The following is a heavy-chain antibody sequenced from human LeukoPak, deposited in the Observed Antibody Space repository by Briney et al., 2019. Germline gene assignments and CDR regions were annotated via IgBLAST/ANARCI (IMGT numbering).Heavy chain of an antibody. CDR3: ARNAVAGPFSY. J-gene: IGHJ4*02. D-gene: IGHD6-19*01. V-gene: IGHV3-21*04. Sequence: GGSLRLSCAASGFTFSSYWMSWVRQAPGKGREWVSSISNSSSYIFYADSVKGRFTISRDNAKNSLYLQMNSLRAEDTAVYYCARNAVAGPFSYWGQGTLVTVSS. CDR2: ISNSSSYI. CDR1: GFTFSSYW.